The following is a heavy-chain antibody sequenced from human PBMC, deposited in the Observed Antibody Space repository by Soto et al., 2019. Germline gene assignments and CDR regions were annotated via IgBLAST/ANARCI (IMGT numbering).Heavy chain of an antibody. CDR3: ARPGYYYGSDYGMDV. D-gene: IGHD3-10*01. V-gene: IGHV3-53*01. Sequence: PGGSLRLSCAASGFTVSSNYMSWVRQAPGKGLEWASVIYSGGSTYYADSVKGRFTISRDNSKNTLYLQMNSLRAEDTAVYYCARPGYYYGSDYGMDVWGQGTTVTVSS. CDR1: GFTVSSNY. J-gene: IGHJ6*02. CDR2: IYSGGST.